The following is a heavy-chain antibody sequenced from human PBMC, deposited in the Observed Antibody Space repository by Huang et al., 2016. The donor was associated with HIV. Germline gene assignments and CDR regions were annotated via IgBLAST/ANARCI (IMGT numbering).Heavy chain of an antibody. CDR2: ISYDGSSK. Sequence: QVQLVESGGGVVQPGRSLRLSCAAFGFTFNTFDMHCVRQAPGKGVWWVAIISYDGSSKYHADCVKGLFTISRDISKSTVYLQMNSLRVEDTAVYYCAKDGRGSGTYYDYFEYWGQGTLVTVSS. V-gene: IGHV3-30*18. CDR3: AKDGRGSGTYYDYFEY. CDR1: GFTFNTFD. D-gene: IGHD1-26*01. J-gene: IGHJ4*02.